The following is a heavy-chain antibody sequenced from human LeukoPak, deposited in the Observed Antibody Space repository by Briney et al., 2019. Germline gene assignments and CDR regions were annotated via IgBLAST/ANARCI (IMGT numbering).Heavy chain of an antibody. CDR2: IGTAGDT. D-gene: IGHD2-2*01. CDR3: ARSAALQTYDMDV. CDR1: GFTFSSYD. J-gene: IGHJ6*02. Sequence: GGSLRLSCAASGFTFSSYDMHWVRQATGKGLEWVSAIGTAGDTYYPGSVKGRFTISRENAKNSLYLQMNSLRAGDTAVYYCARSAALQTYDMDVWGQGTTVTVSS. V-gene: IGHV3-13*01.